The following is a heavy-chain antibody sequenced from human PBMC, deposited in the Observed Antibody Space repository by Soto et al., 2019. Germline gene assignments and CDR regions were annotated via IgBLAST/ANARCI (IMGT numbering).Heavy chain of an antibody. CDR2: IYPGDSDT. Sequence: GESLKISCKGSGYSFSNYYIAWVRQLPGKGLEWMGVIYPGDSDTKYSPSFQGQVIISADKSINTAYLQWSSLEASDTAMYYCARLWSDSLTCGYYYYGLDVWGQGTTVTVSS. J-gene: IGHJ6*02. CDR1: GYSFSNYY. V-gene: IGHV5-51*01. CDR3: ARLWSDSLTCGYYYYGLDV. D-gene: IGHD3-3*01.